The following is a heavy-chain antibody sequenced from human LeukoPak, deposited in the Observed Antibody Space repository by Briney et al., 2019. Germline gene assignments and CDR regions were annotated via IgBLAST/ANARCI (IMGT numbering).Heavy chain of an antibody. CDR1: GYTFTGYY. D-gene: IGHD3-3*01. J-gene: IGHJ3*02. CDR2: INPNSGGT. Sequence: ASVKVSCKASGYTFTGYYMHWVRQAPGQGLEWMGWINPNSGGTNYAQKFQGRVTMTRDTSISTAYMELSRLRSDDTAVYYCARSPLYDFWSGYSYDAFDIWGQGTVVTVSS. CDR3: ARSPLYDFWSGYSYDAFDI. V-gene: IGHV1-2*02.